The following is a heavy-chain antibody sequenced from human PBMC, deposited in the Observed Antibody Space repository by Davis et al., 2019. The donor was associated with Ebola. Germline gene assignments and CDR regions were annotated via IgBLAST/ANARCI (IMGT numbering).Heavy chain of an antibody. J-gene: IGHJ4*02. CDR3: VADYFDY. V-gene: IGHV3-30*02. CDR1: EFTFSTFG. CDR2: MKSDGTDK. Sequence: GESLKISCIASEFTFSTFGMHWVRQAPGKGLEWVAFMKSDGTDKYNADSVEGRFTIFRDNSKNTLFLQMNSLRPEDTAVYYCVADYFDYWGQGTLVTVSS.